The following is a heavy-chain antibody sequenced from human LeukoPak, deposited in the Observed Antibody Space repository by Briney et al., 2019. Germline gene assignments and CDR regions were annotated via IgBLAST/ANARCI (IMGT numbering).Heavy chain of an antibody. J-gene: IGHJ6*03. V-gene: IGHV3-9*01. Sequence: GRSLRLSCAASGFTLDDYVMHWVRQAPGKGLEWVSGISWNSGCIGYEDSVKGRFTISRDNAKNSLYLQMNSLRTEDTALYYCAKGDTAMVYYYMDLWGKGTTVTVSS. CDR2: ISWNSGCI. CDR1: GFTLDDYV. CDR3: AKGDTAMVYYYMDL. D-gene: IGHD5-18*01.